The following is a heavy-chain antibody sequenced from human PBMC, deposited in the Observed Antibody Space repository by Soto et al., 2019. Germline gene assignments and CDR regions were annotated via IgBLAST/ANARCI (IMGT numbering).Heavy chain of an antibody. Sequence: GGSLRLSCAASGLTVSSNFMSWVRQAPGKGLEWVSIIYNDGSTYYVDSVKGRFTISRDNSKNTLYLQMNGLRAEDTAVYYCARGDGYNYYFDYWGQGTLVTVYS. CDR1: GLTVSSNF. CDR3: ARGDGYNYYFDY. D-gene: IGHD5-12*01. V-gene: IGHV3-53*01. CDR2: IYNDGST. J-gene: IGHJ4*02.